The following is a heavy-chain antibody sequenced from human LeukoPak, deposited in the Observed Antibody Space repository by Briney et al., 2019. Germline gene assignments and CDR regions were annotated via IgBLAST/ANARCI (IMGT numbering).Heavy chain of an antibody. J-gene: IGHJ4*02. CDR1: GFTFSNFG. Sequence: PGGSLRLSCGASGFTFSNFGMHWVRQAPGRGLEWVASMRYGGNNKYYADSVKGRFTISRDTSLHLQMSSLTVEDTAVYYCAKDERNWNYNLASQTYDWGQGTLVTVSS. V-gene: IGHV3-30*02. CDR3: AKDERNWNYNLASQTYD. D-gene: IGHD1-7*01. CDR2: MRYGGNNK.